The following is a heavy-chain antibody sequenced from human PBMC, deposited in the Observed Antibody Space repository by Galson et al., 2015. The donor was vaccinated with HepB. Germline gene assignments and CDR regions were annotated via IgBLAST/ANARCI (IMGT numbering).Heavy chain of an antibody. CDR2: ISSSSSYI. D-gene: IGHD6-13*01. CDR3: ARDSKLYSSSWYYFDY. Sequence: SLRLSCAASGFTFSSYSMNWVRQAPGKGLEWVSSISSSSSYIYYADSVKGRFTISRDNAKNSLYLQMNSLRAEDTAVYYCARDSKLYSSSWYYFDYWGQGTLVTVSS. V-gene: IGHV3-21*01. CDR1: GFTFSSYS. J-gene: IGHJ4*02.